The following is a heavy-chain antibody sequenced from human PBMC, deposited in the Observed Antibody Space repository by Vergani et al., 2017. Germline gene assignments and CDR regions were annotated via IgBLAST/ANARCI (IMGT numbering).Heavy chain of an antibody. Sequence: QVQLVQSGAEVKKPGSSVKVSCKASGCTFSSYAISWVRQAPGQGLEWMGGIIPIFGTANYAQKFQGRVTMTRDTSISTAYMELSRLRSDDTAVYYCARGCSGRVRGVTYIDYYYYMDVWGKGTTVTVSS. CDR1: GCTFSSYA. V-gene: IGHV1-69*06. J-gene: IGHJ6*03. CDR2: IIPIFGTA. CDR3: ARGCSGRVRGVTYIDYYYYMDV. D-gene: IGHD3-10*01.